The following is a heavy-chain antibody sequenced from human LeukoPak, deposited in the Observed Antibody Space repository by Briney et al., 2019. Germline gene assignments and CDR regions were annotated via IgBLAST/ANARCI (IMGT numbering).Heavy chain of an antibody. D-gene: IGHD2-21*02. CDR3: ARDSDFVVVTAIGYFDY. CDR2: IGTVGDT. Sequence: GGSLRLSCAASGFTFSNHDMHWVRQATGKGLEWVSSIGTVGDTYYSDSVKGRFTISRENAKNSWNLQMSSLRAGDTAVYYCARDSDFVVVTAIGYFDYWGQGTLVTVSS. J-gene: IGHJ4*02. V-gene: IGHV3-13*01. CDR1: GFTFSNHD.